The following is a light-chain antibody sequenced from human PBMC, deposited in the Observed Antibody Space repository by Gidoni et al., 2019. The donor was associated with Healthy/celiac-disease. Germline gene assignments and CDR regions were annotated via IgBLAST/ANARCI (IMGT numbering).Light chain of an antibody. Sequence: QSVLPPPPSVSGAPGQRVTISCTGSSSTIGAGDDVHWYQQLPGPAPNLLLYVNSNRTSAVPVRFSVSESGTATTPTITMREAEDEADYYYQSYECSLSGPWVFGGGTKLTVL. CDR2: VNS. J-gene: IGLJ3*02. V-gene: IGLV1-40*01. CDR3: QSYECSLSGPWV. CDR1: SSTIGAGDD.